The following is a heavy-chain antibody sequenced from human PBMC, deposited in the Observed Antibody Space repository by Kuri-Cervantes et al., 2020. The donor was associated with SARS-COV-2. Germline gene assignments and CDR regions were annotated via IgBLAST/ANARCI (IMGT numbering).Heavy chain of an antibody. D-gene: IGHD4-11*01. CDR3: ARLTVTTAIDGDY. CDR2: ISYDGSNK. V-gene: IGHV3-30-3*01. J-gene: IGHJ4*02. Sequence: SPKISFAAYGFTFSSYAMHWVRQAPGKGLEWVAVISYDGSNKYYADSVKGRFTISRDNSKNTLYLQMNSLRAEDTAVYYCARLTVTTAIDGDYWGQGTLVTVSS. CDR1: GFTFSSYA.